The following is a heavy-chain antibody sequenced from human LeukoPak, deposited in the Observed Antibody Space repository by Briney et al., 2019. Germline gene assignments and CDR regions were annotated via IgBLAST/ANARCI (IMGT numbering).Heavy chain of an antibody. J-gene: IGHJ3*02. CDR2: IYYSGST. CDR3: ARGIVEMATIRTSDAFDI. V-gene: IGHV4-39*07. D-gene: IGHD5-24*01. CDR1: GGSISSSSYY. Sequence: SETLSLTCTVSGGSISSSSYYWGWIRQPPGKGPEWIGSIYYSGSTNYNPSLKSRVTISVDTSKNQFSLKLSSVTAADTAVYYCARGIVEMATIRTSDAFDIWGQGTMVTVSS.